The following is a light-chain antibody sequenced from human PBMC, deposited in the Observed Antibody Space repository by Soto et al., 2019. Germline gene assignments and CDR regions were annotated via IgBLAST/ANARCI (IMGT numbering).Light chain of an antibody. CDR3: QQYGSSPRT. CDR2: AAS. Sequence: EIVLTQSPDTLSLSPGESATLSCRASQSVRSSYLAWYQQTPGQTPRLLIYAASSRATGIPDRFSGSGSGTDFSLTISRLEAEDFAVYYCQQYGSSPRTFGQGIKVDIK. J-gene: IGKJ1*01. V-gene: IGKV3-20*01. CDR1: QSVRSSY.